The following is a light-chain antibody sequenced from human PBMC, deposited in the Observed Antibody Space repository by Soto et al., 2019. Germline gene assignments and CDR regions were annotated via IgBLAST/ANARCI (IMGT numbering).Light chain of an antibody. V-gene: IGKV3-20*01. CDR3: QQYDGSPRT. CDR2: GAS. J-gene: IGKJ1*01. Sequence: EIVLTQSPCAVSFSPLERATLSCRASQSLSSSYLAWYQQKPGQAPRLLIYGASSRATGIPDRFTGSGSGTDFTLTISRLEPEDFAVYYCQQYDGSPRTFGQGTKVDIK. CDR1: QSLSSSY.